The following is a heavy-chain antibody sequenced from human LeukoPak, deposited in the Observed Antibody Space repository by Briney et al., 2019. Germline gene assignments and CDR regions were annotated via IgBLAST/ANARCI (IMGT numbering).Heavy chain of an antibody. CDR3: ARGAIAAAEDAFDI. J-gene: IGHJ3*02. D-gene: IGHD6-25*01. Sequence: PSETLSLTCTVSGGSISSYYWSWIRQPPGKGLEWIGYIYYSGSTNYNPSLKSRVTISVDTSKNQFSLKLSSVTAADTAVYYCARGAIAAAEDAFDIWGQGTMVTVSS. V-gene: IGHV4-59*01. CDR2: IYYSGST. CDR1: GGSISSYY.